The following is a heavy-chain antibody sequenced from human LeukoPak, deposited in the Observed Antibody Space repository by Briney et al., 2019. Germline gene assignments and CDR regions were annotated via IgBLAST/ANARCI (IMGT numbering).Heavy chain of an antibody. CDR2: INPTTGDT. D-gene: IGHD6-13*01. J-gene: IGHJ3*02. Sequence: GASVKVSCKASGYTFTSYYMHWVRQAPGQGLEWMGIINPTTGDTTYAQKFQGRLTMTRDMSTSTVYMELSSLTSEDTAVFYCARYGFSTVWQGGWHAFDIGGQGTVVTVSS. CDR1: GYTFTSYY. CDR3: ARYGFSTVWQGGWHAFDI. V-gene: IGHV1-46*01.